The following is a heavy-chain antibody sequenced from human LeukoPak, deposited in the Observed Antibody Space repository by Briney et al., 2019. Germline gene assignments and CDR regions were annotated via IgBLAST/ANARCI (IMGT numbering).Heavy chain of an antibody. CDR3: SKLGLTTVPSNY. CDR1: GFTFSTSA. CDR2: ISPSGGAT. Sequence: GGSLRLSCEASGFTFSTSAMTWVRQAPGKGLEWVSGISPSGGATHYSDSVKGRFTISRDTSRNTLYLQMNSLRADDTAVYYCSKLGLTTVPSNYWGQGALATVSS. V-gene: IGHV3-23*01. J-gene: IGHJ4*02. D-gene: IGHD4-17*01.